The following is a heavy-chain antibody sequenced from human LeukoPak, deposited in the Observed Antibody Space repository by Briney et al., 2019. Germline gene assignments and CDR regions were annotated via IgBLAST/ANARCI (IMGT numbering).Heavy chain of an antibody. CDR3: ARDILNYYDSSGYYEEQWSS. J-gene: IGHJ4*02. Sequence: GGSLRLSCAASGFTFSTYAMSWVRQAPGKGLEWVSTISGSGANTYYADSVRGRFTISRDNSKNTLYLQMNSLRAEDTAVYYCARDILNYYDSSGYYEEQWSSWGQGTLVTVSS. CDR2: ISGSGANT. D-gene: IGHD3-22*01. V-gene: IGHV3-23*01. CDR1: GFTFSTYA.